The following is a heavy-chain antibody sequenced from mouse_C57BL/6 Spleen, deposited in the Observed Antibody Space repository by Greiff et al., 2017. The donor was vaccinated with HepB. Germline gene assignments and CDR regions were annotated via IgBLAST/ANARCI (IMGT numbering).Heavy chain of an antibody. CDR2: ISSGSSNN. V-gene: IGHV5-17*01. CDR3: ARIYDGYYGWFDY. Sequence: EVQVVESGGGLVKPGGSLKLSCAASGFTFSDYGMHWVRQAPEKGLEWVAYISSGSSNNYYADTVKGRFTISRDNAKNTLYLQMTSLRSEDTAMYYCARIYDGYYGWFDYWGQGTTLTVSS. J-gene: IGHJ2*01. D-gene: IGHD2-3*01. CDR1: GFTFSDYG.